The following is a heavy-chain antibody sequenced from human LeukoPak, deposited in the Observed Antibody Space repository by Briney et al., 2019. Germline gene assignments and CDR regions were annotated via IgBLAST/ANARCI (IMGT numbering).Heavy chain of an antibody. V-gene: IGHV4-61*02. CDR3: ARDPGGSGPAS. J-gene: IGHJ5*02. Sequence: SETLYLTCTVSGGSISSLNYHWTWIRQPAGKGLELIGRIYTSGSTNYSPSFKSRVTISIDTSKSQFSLKLSSVTAADTAVYYCARDPGGSGPASWGPGTLVTVSS. CDR1: GGSISSLNYH. CDR2: IYTSGST. D-gene: IGHD6-19*01.